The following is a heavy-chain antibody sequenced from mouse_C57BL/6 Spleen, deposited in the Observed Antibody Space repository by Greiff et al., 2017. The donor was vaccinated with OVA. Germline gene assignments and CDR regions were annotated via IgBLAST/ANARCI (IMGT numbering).Heavy chain of an antibody. Sequence: EVMLVESGGGLVKPGGSLKLSCAASGFTFSSYAMSWVRQTPEKRLEWVATISDGGSYTYYPDNVKGRFTISRDNAKNNLYLQMSHLKSEDTAMYYCARDQDTTVVDWYFDVWGTGTTVTVSS. D-gene: IGHD1-1*01. V-gene: IGHV5-4*01. CDR2: ISDGGSYT. CDR3: ARDQDTTVVDWYFDV. CDR1: GFTFSSYA. J-gene: IGHJ1*03.